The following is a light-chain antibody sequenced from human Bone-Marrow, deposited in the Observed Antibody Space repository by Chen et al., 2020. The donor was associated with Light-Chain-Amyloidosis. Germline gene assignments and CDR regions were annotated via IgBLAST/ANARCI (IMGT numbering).Light chain of an antibody. CDR3: QQYGTSPLT. J-gene: IGKJ4*01. CDR2: GSS. V-gene: IGKV3-20*01. Sequence: EILLTPSPGTLSLSPGEGANLSCRASQTISNNYLTWYQQKFGQAPRLLIYGSSSRATGIPDRFTGSGSGTDFTLTINRLEPEDFAMYYCQQYGTSPLTFGGGTKVEIK. CDR1: QTISNNY.